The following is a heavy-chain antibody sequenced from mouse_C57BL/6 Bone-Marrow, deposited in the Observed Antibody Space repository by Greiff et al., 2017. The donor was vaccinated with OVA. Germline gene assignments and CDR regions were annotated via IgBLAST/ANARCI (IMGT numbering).Heavy chain of an antibody. CDR2: LNPNNGGT. V-gene: IGHV1-22*01. Sequence: VQLQQSGPELVKPGASVKMSCKASGYTFTDYNMHWVKQSHGKILEWIGYLNPNNGGTSYNQKFKGKATLTVNKSSSTSYMELRSLTSEDSAVYYCARITTVVGGYYWGQGTTLTVSS. CDR1: GYTFTDYN. J-gene: IGHJ2*01. D-gene: IGHD1-1*01. CDR3: ARITTVVGGYY.